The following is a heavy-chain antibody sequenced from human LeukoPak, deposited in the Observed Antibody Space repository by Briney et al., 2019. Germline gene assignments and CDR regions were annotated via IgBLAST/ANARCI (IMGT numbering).Heavy chain of an antibody. CDR2: SYYSGFT. CDR3: ARVMPAKNYYGMDV. CDR1: GGSISLYY. Sequence: PSETLSLPCTVSGGSISLYYWSWIRQPPGRALEWIGYSYYSGFTNYNPSLKSRVTMSVDTSKNQFSLNLTSVTAADTAVYYCARVMPAKNYYGMDVWGRGTTVTVSS. V-gene: IGHV4-59*01. D-gene: IGHD2-2*01. J-gene: IGHJ6*02.